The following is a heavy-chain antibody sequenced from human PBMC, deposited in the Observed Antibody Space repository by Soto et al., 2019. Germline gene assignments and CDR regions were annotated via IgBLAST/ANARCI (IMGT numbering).Heavy chain of an antibody. D-gene: IGHD2-15*01. CDR3: GCGGYYNYGMDV. J-gene: IGHJ6*02. CDR2: IYHSGST. Sequence: SETLSLTCAVSGGSISSGGYSWSWIRQPPGKGLEWIGYIYHSGSTYYNPSLKSRVTISVDRSKNQFSLKLSSVTAADTAVYYCGCGGYYNYGMDVWGQGTTVTVSS. CDR1: GGSISSGGYS. V-gene: IGHV4-30-2*01.